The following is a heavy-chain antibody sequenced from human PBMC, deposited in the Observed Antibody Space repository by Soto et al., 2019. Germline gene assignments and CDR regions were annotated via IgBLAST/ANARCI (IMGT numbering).Heavy chain of an antibody. CDR3: ARALPLSGSYQEHFAY. J-gene: IGHJ4*02. V-gene: IGHV1-46*01. CDR2: INPSGGST. Sequence: GASVKVSCKASGYTFTSYYMHWVRQAPGQGLEWMGIINPSGGSTSYAQKFQGRVTMTRDTSTSTVYMELSSLRSEDTAVYYCARALPLSGSYQEHFAYWGQGTLVTVSS. D-gene: IGHD1-26*01. CDR1: GYTFTSYY.